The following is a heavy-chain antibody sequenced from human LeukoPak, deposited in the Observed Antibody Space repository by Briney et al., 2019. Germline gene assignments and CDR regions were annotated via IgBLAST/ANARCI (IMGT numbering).Heavy chain of an antibody. CDR1: GYSFTSYW. D-gene: IGHD1-26*01. CDR2: IYPGDSDT. V-gene: IGHV5-51*01. Sequence: GESLKISCKGSGYSFTSYWIGWVRQMPGKGLEWMGIIYPGDSDTRYSPSFQGQVTISADKSISTAYLQWSSLKATDTAMYYCARSLGIVGAKQYAFDIWGQGTMVTVSS. J-gene: IGHJ3*02. CDR3: ARSLGIVGAKQYAFDI.